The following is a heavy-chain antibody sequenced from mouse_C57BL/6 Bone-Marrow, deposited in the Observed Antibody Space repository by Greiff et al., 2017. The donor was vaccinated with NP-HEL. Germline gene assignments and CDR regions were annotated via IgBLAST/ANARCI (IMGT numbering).Heavy chain of an antibody. CDR1: GYTFTSYW. J-gene: IGHJ2*01. Sequence: VQLQPPGAELVKPGASVKLSSKASGYTFTSYWLQWVNQRPGQGLEWIGEIDPSDNYANYHQKFRIKATLTVDTSSSKAYMQLSSLTSEDSAVYYCARPYYDNWGQGTTLTVAS. CDR3: ARPYYDN. CDR2: IDPSDNYA. V-gene: IGHV1-50*01. D-gene: IGHD1-1*01.